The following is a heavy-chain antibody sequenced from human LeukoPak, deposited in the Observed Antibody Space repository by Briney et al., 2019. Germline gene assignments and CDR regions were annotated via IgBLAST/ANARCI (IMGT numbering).Heavy chain of an antibody. J-gene: IGHJ4*02. CDR1: GGSISSYY. Sequence: SETLSLTCTVSGGSISSYYWSWIRQPPGKGLEGIGYIYYSGSTNYNPSLKSRVTISVDTSKNQFSLKLSSVTAADTAVYYCARGSEWFGELTPFDYWGQGTLVTVSS. V-gene: IGHV4-59*01. D-gene: IGHD3-10*01. CDR2: IYYSGST. CDR3: ARGSEWFGELTPFDY.